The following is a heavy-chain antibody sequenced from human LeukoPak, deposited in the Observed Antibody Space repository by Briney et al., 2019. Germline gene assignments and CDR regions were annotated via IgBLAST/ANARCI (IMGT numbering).Heavy chain of an antibody. J-gene: IGHJ5*02. Sequence: ASVKVSCKASGYTFTDYYMHWVRQAPGQRLEWMGWINPNSGATKYAQKFQGRVTMTRDTSISTAYMELSRLRSDDTAVYYCARGPARGNWFDPWGQGTLVTVSS. D-gene: IGHD3-10*01. CDR2: INPNSGAT. CDR1: GYTFTDYY. V-gene: IGHV1-2*02. CDR3: ARGPARGNWFDP.